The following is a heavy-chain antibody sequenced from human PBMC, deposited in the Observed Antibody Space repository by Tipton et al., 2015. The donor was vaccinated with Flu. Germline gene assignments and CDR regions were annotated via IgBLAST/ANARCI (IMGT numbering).Heavy chain of an antibody. D-gene: IGHD3/OR15-3a*01. CDR2: SGST. CDR3: ARLKLFALVNHSYYCGLDV. J-gene: IGHJ6*02. V-gene: IGHV4-59*08. CDR1: GDSISRFY. Sequence: LRLSCTVSGDSISRFYWSWIRQPPGKGLEWIGYSGSTNYNPSLKNRVSISLDTSKNQFSLQLKSVTASDTAVYYCARLKLFALVNHSYYCGLDVWGQGTTVTVS.